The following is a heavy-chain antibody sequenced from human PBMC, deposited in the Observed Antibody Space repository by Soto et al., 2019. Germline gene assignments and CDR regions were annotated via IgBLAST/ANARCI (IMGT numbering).Heavy chain of an antibody. V-gene: IGHV1-69*13. CDR2: IIPIFGTA. Sequence: GASVKVSCKASGGTFSSYAISWVGQAPRQGLEWMGGIIPIFGTANYAQKFQGRVTITADESTSTAYMELSSLRSEDTAVYYCAKTAAAIFSGIAAAGTFDYWGQGTLVTVSS. CDR3: AKTAAAIFSGIAAAGTFDY. CDR1: GGTFSSYA. J-gene: IGHJ4*02. D-gene: IGHD6-13*01.